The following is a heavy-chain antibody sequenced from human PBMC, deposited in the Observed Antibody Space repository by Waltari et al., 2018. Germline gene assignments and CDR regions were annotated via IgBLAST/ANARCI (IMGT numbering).Heavy chain of an antibody. Sequence: QVQLQESGPGLVKPSETLSLTCTVSGGSISSYYWSWIRKPTGTGLEWIGYIYYSGSTNYNPSLKSRVTISVDTSKNQFSLKLSSVTAADTAVYYCARQSYYYDSSGYPYYFDYWGQGTLVTVSS. V-gene: IGHV4-59*01. CDR1: GGSISSYY. CDR3: ARQSYYYDSSGYPYYFDY. CDR2: IYYSGST. J-gene: IGHJ4*02. D-gene: IGHD3-22*01.